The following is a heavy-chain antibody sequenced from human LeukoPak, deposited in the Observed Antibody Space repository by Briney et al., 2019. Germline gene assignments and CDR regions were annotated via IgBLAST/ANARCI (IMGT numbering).Heavy chain of an antibody. V-gene: IGHV4-59*11. D-gene: IGHD6-19*01. CDR1: GGSISSHY. CDR3: ARGGSGWDWYFDL. J-gene: IGHJ2*01. Sequence: PSETLSLTCTVSGGSISSHYWSWIRQPPGKGLEWIGYTYYSWSTNYNPSPKSRVTISIDTSKNLFSLKLSSVTAADTAVYSCARGGSGWDWYFDLWGRGTLVTVSS. CDR2: TYYSWST.